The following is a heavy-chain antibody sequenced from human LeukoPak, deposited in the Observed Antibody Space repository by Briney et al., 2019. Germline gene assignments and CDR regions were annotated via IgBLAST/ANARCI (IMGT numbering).Heavy chain of an antibody. CDR3: ARRKRGYSVYDPAGWFDP. V-gene: IGHV4-39*01. J-gene: IGHJ5*02. CDR2: IYYSGST. Sequence: SETLSLTCTVSGGSISSSSYYWGWIRQPPGKGLEWIGSIYYSGSTYYNPSLKSRVTISLDTSKNQFSLRLSSVTAADTAVYYCARRKRGYSVYDPAGWFDPWGQGTLVTVSS. CDR1: GGSISSSSYY. D-gene: IGHD5/OR15-5a*01.